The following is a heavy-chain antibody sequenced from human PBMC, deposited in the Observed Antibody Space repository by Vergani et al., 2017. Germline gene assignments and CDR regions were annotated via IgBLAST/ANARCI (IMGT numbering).Heavy chain of an antibody. D-gene: IGHD3-22*01. J-gene: IGHJ4*02. CDR1: GFTFSDYY. CDR2: ISSGGSTI. Sequence: QVQLVESGGGLVKPGGSLRLSCAASGFTFSDYYMSWIRQAPGKGLVWVSYISSGGSTIYYADSVKGRFTISRDNAKNSLNLQMNSLRAEDTAGYYCERDKSVTNYYESSSYFDYWGQGTLVTVSS. V-gene: IGHV3-11*01. CDR3: ERDKSVTNYYESSSYFDY.